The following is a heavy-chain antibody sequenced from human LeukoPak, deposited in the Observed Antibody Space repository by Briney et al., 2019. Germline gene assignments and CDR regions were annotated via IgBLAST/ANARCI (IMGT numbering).Heavy chain of an antibody. CDR3: ARANFLYCSSTTCLFDY. CDR1: GYTFTDYY. D-gene: IGHD2-2*01. CDR2: INPNDGDT. Sequence: ASVKVSCKASGYTFTDYYMHWVRQAPGQGFEWIGWINPNDGDTNYAQKFQGRVTMTRDTSISTAHMEVSRLRSDDTAVYYCARANFLYCSSTTCLFDYWGQGTLVTVSS. V-gene: IGHV1-2*02. J-gene: IGHJ4*02.